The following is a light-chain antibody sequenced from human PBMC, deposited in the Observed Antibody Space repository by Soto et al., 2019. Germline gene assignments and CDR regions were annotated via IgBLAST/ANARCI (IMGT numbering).Light chain of an antibody. CDR3: QRYNDWPQT. J-gene: IGKJ1*01. V-gene: IGKV3-15*01. Sequence: EIVLTQSPATLSVSPVERATLSCRASQSVSSNLAWYQQKPGQAPRLLIYGASTRATGIPARFSGSGSGTEFTLTISSLQSEDFAVYYCQRYNDWPQTFGQGTKVDNK. CDR2: GAS. CDR1: QSVSSN.